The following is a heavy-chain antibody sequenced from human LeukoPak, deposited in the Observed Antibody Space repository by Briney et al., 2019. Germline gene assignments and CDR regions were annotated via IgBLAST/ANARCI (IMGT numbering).Heavy chain of an antibody. CDR3: ARGPSGYSYFDY. V-gene: IGHV1-69*05. D-gene: IGHD5-12*01. CDR2: IIPIFGTA. Sequence: SVKVSCKASGGTFSSYAISWVRQASGQGLEWMGGIIPIFGTANYAQKFQGRVTITTDESTSTAYMELSSLRSEDTAVYYCARGPSGYSYFDYWGQGTLVTVSS. J-gene: IGHJ4*02. CDR1: GGTFSSYA.